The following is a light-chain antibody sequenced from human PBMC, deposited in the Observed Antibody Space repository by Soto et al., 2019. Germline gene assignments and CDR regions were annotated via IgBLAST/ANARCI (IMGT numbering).Light chain of an antibody. V-gene: IGKV1-5*01. CDR2: DAS. CDR3: LQDINYPWT. J-gene: IGKJ1*01. Sequence: DIQLTQTPSTLSPSVGDEVTITCRASQAISRWLAWYQQKPGRAPKLLIYDASTLESGVPPRFSGSGSGTDFTLAISSLQPEDSATYYCLQDINYPWTFGQGTKVDIK. CDR1: QAISRW.